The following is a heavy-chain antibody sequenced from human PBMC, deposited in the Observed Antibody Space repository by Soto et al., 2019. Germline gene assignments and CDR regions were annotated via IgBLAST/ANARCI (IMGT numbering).Heavy chain of an antibody. CDR3: ARHSDDDYTTLDY. Sequence: SETLSLTCSVAGAPISSSSNYWGWIRQPPGKGLEWIGSIYYSGNTYYNPSLESRITISLDTSKNQVSLKVYSVTAADTAVYYCARHSDDDYTTLDYWGQGTLVTVSS. CDR2: IYYSGNT. V-gene: IGHV4-39*01. CDR1: GAPISSSSNY. J-gene: IGHJ4*02. D-gene: IGHD4-4*01.